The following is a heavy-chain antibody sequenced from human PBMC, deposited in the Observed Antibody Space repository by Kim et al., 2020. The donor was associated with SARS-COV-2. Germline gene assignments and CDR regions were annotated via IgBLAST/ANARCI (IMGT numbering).Heavy chain of an antibody. J-gene: IGHJ6*02. Sequence: GGSLRLSCAASGFTFSSYAMSWVRQAPGKGLEWVSAISGSGGSTYYADSVKGRFTISRDNSKNTLYLQMNSLRAEDTAVYYCAKAPSSDYSQYYYYGMDVWGQGTTVTVSS. D-gene: IGHD4-4*01. CDR3: AKAPSSDYSQYYYYGMDV. V-gene: IGHV3-23*01. CDR2: ISGSGGST. CDR1: GFTFSSYA.